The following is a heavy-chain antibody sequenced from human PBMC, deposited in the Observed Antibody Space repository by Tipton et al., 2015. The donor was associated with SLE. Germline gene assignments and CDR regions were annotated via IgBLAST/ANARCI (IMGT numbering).Heavy chain of an antibody. J-gene: IGHJ4*02. CDR3: SRAGAVRPPDY. D-gene: IGHD6-6*01. CDR1: GLTFNTYT. CDR2: ISSSSSPI. Sequence: SLRLSCAASGLTFNTYTMNWVRQAPGKGLEWVSYISSSSSPIYYADSVKGRFTVSRDNAKNSLYLQMNNLGAQDTAVYYCSRAGAVRPPDYWGQGTLVTVSS. V-gene: IGHV3-48*01.